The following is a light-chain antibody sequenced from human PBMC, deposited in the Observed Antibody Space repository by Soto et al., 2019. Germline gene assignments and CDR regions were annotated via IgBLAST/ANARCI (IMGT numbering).Light chain of an antibody. J-gene: IGLJ1*01. CDR1: SSDVGNYKY. CDR2: EVS. V-gene: IGLV2-14*01. Sequence: QSVLTQPASVSGSPGQSITISCTGTSSDVGNYKYVSWYQQHPGKAPKLMIYEVSNRPSGVSNRFSGSKSGNTASLTISGLQAEDETDYYCFPYTSSGTYVFGTGTQLTGL. CDR3: FPYTSSGTYV.